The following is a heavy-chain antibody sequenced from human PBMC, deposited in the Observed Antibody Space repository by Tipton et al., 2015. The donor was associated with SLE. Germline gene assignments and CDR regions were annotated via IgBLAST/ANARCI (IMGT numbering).Heavy chain of an antibody. CDR1: GGSLSSGSYY. D-gene: IGHD6-19*01. CDR2: IYTSGST. Sequence: LRLSCTVSGGSLSSGSYYWSWIRQPAGQGLEWIGRIYTSGSTNYNPSLKSRVTISVDTSKNQFSLKLSSVTAADTAVYYCARERGASIAVAQEFDYWGQGTLVTVSS. V-gene: IGHV4-61*02. J-gene: IGHJ4*02. CDR3: ARERGASIAVAQEFDY.